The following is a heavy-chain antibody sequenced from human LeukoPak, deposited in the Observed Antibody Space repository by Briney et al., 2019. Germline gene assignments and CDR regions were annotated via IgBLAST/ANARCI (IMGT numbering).Heavy chain of an antibody. CDR2: IYHSGST. V-gene: IGHV4-38-2*02. J-gene: IGHJ4*02. CDR1: GYSISSGYY. CDR3: ARIMITFGGVIDTVFDY. Sequence: PSETLSLTCTVSGYSISSGYYWGWIRQPPGKGLEWIGSIYHSGSTYYNPSLKSRVTISVDTSKNQFSLKLSSVTAADTAVYYCARIMITFGGVIDTVFDYWGQGTLVTVSS. D-gene: IGHD3-16*02.